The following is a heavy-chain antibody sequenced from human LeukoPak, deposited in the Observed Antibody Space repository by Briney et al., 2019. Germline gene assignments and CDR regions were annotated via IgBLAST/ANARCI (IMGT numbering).Heavy chain of an antibody. CDR2: ISYDGSNK. J-gene: IGHJ4*02. CDR1: GFTFSSYA. CDR3: ARDGQGGKGGLFDY. Sequence: GMSLRLSCAGSGFTFSSYAMHWVRQAPGKGLEWVAVISYDGSNKYYADSVKGRFTISRDKSKNTLYLQMNSLRAEDTAVYYCARDGQGGKGGLFDYWGQGTLVTVSS. D-gene: IGHD4-23*01. V-gene: IGHV3-30-3*01.